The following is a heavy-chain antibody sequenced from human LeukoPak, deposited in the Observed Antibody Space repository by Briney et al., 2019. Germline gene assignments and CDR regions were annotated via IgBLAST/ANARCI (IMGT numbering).Heavy chain of an antibody. V-gene: IGHV4-34*01. J-gene: IGHJ4*02. CDR1: AGSFSGYY. Sequence: SETLSLTCAVYAGSFSGYYWSWIRQPPGKGLEWIGEINHSGSTNYNPSLKSRVTISVDTSKNQFSLKLSSVTAADTAVYYCARSTRGYSYGLGYWGQGTLVTVSS. CDR3: ARSTRGYSYGLGY. CDR2: INHSGST. D-gene: IGHD5-18*01.